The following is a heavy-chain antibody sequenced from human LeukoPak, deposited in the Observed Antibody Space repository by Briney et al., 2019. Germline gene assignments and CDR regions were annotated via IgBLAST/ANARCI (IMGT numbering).Heavy chain of an antibody. CDR1: GLTFSSYA. V-gene: IGHV3-30*04. CDR2: ISYDGSNK. CDR3: ARDPRQYSSDLQPLFDY. Sequence: GGSLRLSCAASGLTFSSYAMHWVRQAPGKGLEWVAVISYDGSNKYYADSVKGRFTISRDNSKNTLYLQMNSLRAEDTAVYYCARDPRQYSSDLQPLFDYWGQGTLVTVSS. D-gene: IGHD6-19*01. J-gene: IGHJ4*02.